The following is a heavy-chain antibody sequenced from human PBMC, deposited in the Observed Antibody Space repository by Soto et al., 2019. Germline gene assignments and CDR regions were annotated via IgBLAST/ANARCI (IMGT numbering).Heavy chain of an antibody. CDR2: IYPGDSDT. CDR3: ARQAGYYDSSGYYLRWFDP. CDR1: GYSFTSYW. V-gene: IGHV5-51*01. D-gene: IGHD3-22*01. J-gene: IGHJ5*02. Sequence: GESLKISCKGSGYSFTSYWIGWVRQMPGKGLEWMGIIYPGDSDTRYSPSLQGQVTISADKSISTAYLQWSSLKASDTAMYYCARQAGYYDSSGYYLRWFDPWGQGTLVTVSS.